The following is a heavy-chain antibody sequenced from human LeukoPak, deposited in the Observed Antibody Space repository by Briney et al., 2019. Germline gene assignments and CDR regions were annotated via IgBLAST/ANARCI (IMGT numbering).Heavy chain of an antibody. CDR1: GFTFDDYG. CDR2: INGRGDST. V-gene: IGHV3-20*04. J-gene: IGHJ4*02. Sequence: GGSLRLSCAASGFTFDDYGMSWVRQAPGKGLEWVSGINGRGDSTVYADSVKGRFTISRDNSKNTLYLQMSSLRAEDTAVYYCVKGGYSYGQIDYWGQGTLVTVSS. D-gene: IGHD5-18*01. CDR3: VKGGYSYGQIDY.